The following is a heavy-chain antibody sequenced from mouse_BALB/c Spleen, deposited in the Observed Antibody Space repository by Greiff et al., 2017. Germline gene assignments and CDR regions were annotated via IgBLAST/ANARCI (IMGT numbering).Heavy chain of an antibody. J-gene: IGHJ4*01. CDR1: GFSLTSYG. Sequence: VKLMESGPGLVQPSQSLSITCTVSGFSLTSYGVHWVRQSPGKGLEWLGVIWSGGSTDYNAAFISRLSISKDNSKSQVFFKMNSLQANDTAIYYCARNGLGLYAMDYWGQGTSVTVSS. V-gene: IGHV2-2*02. CDR2: IWSGGST. D-gene: IGHD3-3*01. CDR3: ARNGLGLYAMDY.